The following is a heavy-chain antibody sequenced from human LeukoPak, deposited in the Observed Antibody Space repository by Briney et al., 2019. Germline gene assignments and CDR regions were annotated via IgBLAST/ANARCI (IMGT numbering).Heavy chain of an antibody. CDR1: GYTFTSYG. V-gene: IGHV1-18*01. CDR3: AREWDSGSCPDY. CDR2: ISAYNGNT. Sequence: ASVKVSCKASGYTFTSYGISWVRQAPEQGLEWMGWISAYNGNTNYAQKLQGRVTMTTDTSTSTAYMELRSLRSDDTAVYYCAREWDSGSCPDYWGQGTLVTVSS. J-gene: IGHJ4*02. D-gene: IGHD1-26*01.